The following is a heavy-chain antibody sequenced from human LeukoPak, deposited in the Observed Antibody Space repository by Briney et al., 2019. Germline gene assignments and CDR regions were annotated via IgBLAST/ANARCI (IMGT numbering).Heavy chain of an antibody. J-gene: IGHJ4*01. V-gene: IGHV3-7*01. CDR3: ARDGTAAGLYFDL. Sequence: GGSLRLSCEVSGFTFTDYWMNWVRQAPGKGAEWVASIRQDGSEKTYVDSVKGRFTISRDNTKNSLSLQLNGLRAEDTAVYYCARDGTAAGLYFDLWGQGTLVTVSS. D-gene: IGHD6-13*01. CDR2: IRQDGSEK. CDR1: GFTFTDYW.